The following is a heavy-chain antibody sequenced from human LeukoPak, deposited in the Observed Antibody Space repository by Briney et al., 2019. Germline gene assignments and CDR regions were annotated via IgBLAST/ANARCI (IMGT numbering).Heavy chain of an antibody. J-gene: IGHJ5*02. Sequence: RPGGSLRLSCAASGFTFSDYWISWVRQPPGKGLEWIGSIYYSGSTYYNPSLKSRVTISVDTSKNQFSLKLSSVTAADTAVYYCARHLSGYSSSLNWFDPWGQGTLVTVSS. D-gene: IGHD6-6*01. CDR3: ARHLSGYSSSLNWFDP. V-gene: IGHV4-39*01. CDR1: GFTFSDY. CDR2: IYYSGST.